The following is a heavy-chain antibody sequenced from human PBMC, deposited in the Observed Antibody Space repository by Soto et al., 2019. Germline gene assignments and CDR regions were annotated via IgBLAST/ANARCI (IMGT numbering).Heavy chain of an antibody. D-gene: IGHD5-18*01. CDR3: ARDNLVGHSYGNQIHALDN. CDR1: GYTFTSFG. J-gene: IGHJ3*02. V-gene: IGHV1-18*01. CDR2: ISNHNGGT. Sequence: ASVKVSCKASGYTFTSFGISWVRLAPGQGLEWMGWISNHNGGTNYARNLQGRATMTTDTSTSTAYLELRSLTSDDTAVYYCARDNLVGHSYGNQIHALDNWGQGTKVTVSS.